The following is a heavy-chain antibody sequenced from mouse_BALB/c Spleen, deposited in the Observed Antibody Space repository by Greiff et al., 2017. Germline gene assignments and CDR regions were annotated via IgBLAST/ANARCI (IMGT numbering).Heavy chain of an antibody. V-gene: IGHV5-17*02. J-gene: IGHJ1*01. Sequence: EVKLMESGGGLVQPGGSRKLSCAASGFTFSSFGMHWVRQAPEKGLEWVAYISSGSSTIYYADTVKGRFTISRDNPTNTLFLQMTSLRSEDTAMYDCARDGTYEDFDDWGAGTTVTVSS. CDR1: GFTFSSFG. CDR3: ARDGTYEDFDD. CDR2: ISSGSSTI. D-gene: IGHD2-1*01.